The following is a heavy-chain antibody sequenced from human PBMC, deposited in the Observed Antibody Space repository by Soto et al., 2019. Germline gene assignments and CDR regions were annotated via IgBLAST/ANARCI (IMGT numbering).Heavy chain of an antibody. D-gene: IGHD3-10*01. CDR2: ISSSSYTI. CDR1: GVTFNTYN. Sequence: PXGSLRLSCTASGVTFNTYNMNWVRQAPGKGLEWVSYISSSSYTIKYADSVEGRFTVSRDNGKKSLYLQMNSLRDEDTAVYFCAREISLSAGSYFDYWGQGTLVTVSS. J-gene: IGHJ4*02. V-gene: IGHV3-48*02. CDR3: AREISLSAGSYFDY.